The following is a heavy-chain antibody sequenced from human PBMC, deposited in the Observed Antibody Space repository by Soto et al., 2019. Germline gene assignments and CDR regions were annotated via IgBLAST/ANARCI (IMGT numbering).Heavy chain of an antibody. V-gene: IGHV2-5*05. CDR3: AHRRRGSYFDY. D-gene: IGHD3-16*01. CDR1: GFSLSTSGVG. J-gene: IGHJ4*02. Sequence: QITLKESGPTLVKPTQTLTLTCTFSGFSLSTSGVGVGWIRQPPGKALEWLALIYWDDDNRYGPSLKSRLTISKDTSKNRVVLTMTIKDPVDTATYYCAHRRRGSYFDYWGQGTLVTVSS. CDR2: IYWDDDN.